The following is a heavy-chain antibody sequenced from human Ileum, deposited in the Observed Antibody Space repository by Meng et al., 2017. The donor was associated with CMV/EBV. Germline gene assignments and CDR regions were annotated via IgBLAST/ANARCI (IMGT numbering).Heavy chain of an antibody. CDR2: IPYDGSNK. CDR3: ARGTYYDFWSGYYTGGYFDY. Sequence: GGSLRLSCAASGFTFSSYAMHWVRQAPGKGLEWVAVIPYDGSNKYYADSVKGRFTISRDNSKNTLYLQMNSLRAEDTAVYYCARGTYYDFWSGYYTGGYFDYWGQGTLVTVSS. CDR1: GFTFSSYA. V-gene: IGHV3-30*04. D-gene: IGHD3-3*01. J-gene: IGHJ4*02.